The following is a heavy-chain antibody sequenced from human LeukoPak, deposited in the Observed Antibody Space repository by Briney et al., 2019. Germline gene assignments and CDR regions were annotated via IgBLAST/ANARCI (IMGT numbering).Heavy chain of an antibody. CDR1: GDSISSNNYY. CDR2: IFYTGST. J-gene: IGHJ5*02. Sequence: SETLSLTCTVSGDSISSNNYYWGWFRQPPGKALEWIGVIFYTGSTYYNPSLKSRVTMSVDTSKSQFSLKLNSVTTADTAVYYCARDNYGGVTKFDPWGQGALVTVSS. V-gene: IGHV4-39*07. CDR3: ARDNYGGVTKFDP. D-gene: IGHD3-16*01.